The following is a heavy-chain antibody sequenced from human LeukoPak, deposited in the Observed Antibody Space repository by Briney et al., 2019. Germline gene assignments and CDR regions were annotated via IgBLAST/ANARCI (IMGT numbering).Heavy chain of an antibody. D-gene: IGHD3-10*01. CDR1: VFTFSSYA. V-gene: IGHV3-64*01. Sequence: PGGSLRLSCAASVFTFSSYAMHWVRQAPGKGLEYVSAISSNGGSTYYANSVKGRFTISRDNSKNTLYLQMGSLSAEDMAVYYCARESTMVRGDQEPFDYWGQGTLVTVSS. CDR3: ARESTMVRGDQEPFDY. J-gene: IGHJ4*02. CDR2: ISSNGGST.